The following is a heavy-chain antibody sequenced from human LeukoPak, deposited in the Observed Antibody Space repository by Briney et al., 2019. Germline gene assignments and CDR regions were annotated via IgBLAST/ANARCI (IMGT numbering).Heavy chain of an antibody. CDR1: GGSISSSSYY. D-gene: IGHD3-10*01. V-gene: IGHV4-39*07. J-gene: IGHJ4*02. CDR2: IYYSGST. CDR3: ARGKTRYYYGSGMYFDY. Sequence: PSETLSLTCTVSGGSISSSSYYWGWIRQPPGKGLEWIGSIYYSGSTNYNPSLKSRVTISVDTSKNQFSLKLSSVTAADTAVYYCARGKTRYYYGSGMYFDYWGQGTLVTVSS.